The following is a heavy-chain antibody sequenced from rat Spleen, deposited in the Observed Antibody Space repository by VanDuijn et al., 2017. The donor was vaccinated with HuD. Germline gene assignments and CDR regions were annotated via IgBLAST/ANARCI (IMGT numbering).Heavy chain of an antibody. CDR2: IWAGGGT. J-gene: IGHJ3*01. CDR3: AGSGYSRHRYWFTY. D-gene: IGHD1-2*01. Sequence: QVQLKESGPGLVQPSQTLSLTCTVSGFSLTSYHVSWVRQPPGKSLVWVGTIWAGGGTNYNSAVQSRLSISRDTSKSQVFLKMNSLQPEDTGTYSCAGSGYSRHRYWFTYWGQGTLVIVSS. V-gene: IGHV2-72*01. CDR1: GFSLTSYH.